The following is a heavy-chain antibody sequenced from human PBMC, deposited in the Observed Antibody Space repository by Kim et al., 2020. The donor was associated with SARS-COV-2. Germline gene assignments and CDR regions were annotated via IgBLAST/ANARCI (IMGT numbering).Heavy chain of an antibody. CDR2: IYSSWSP. Sequence: SETLSLTCSVSGGSLSTYYWNWIRQPAGKGLEWIGRIYSSWSPWYNPSLRSRVRMSVDTSKNQFSLKLTSVTAADTAVYFCVRGNKGYNFALWGQGTLVTVSS. CDR1: GGSLSTYY. D-gene: IGHD5-12*01. CDR3: VRGNKGYNFAL. J-gene: IGHJ4*02. V-gene: IGHV4-4*07.